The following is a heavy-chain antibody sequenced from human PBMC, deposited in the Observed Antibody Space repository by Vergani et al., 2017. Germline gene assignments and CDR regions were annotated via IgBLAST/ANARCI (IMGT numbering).Heavy chain of an antibody. J-gene: IGHJ4*02. CDR3: ARGHKN. CDR1: GGPISSYY. V-gene: IGHV4-59*01. CDR2: IYYSGST. Sequence: QVQLQESGPGLVKPSETLALTCTVPGGPISSYYWSWIRQPPGKGLEWIGYIYYSGSTNYNPSLKSRVTISVDTSKNQFSLKLSSVTAADTAVYYCARGHKNWGQGTLVTVSS.